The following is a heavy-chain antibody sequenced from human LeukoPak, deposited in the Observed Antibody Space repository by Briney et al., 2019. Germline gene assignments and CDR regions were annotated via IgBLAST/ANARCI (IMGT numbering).Heavy chain of an antibody. V-gene: IGHV4-28*03. CDR3: ARGRKWLPRPSNAFDI. Sequence: MPSETLSLTCAVSGYSISSSNWWGWIRQPPGKGLEWIGYIYYSGSTYYNPSLKSRVTMSVDTSKNQFSLKLSSVTAADTAVYYCARGRKWLPRPSNAFDIWGQGTMVTVSS. D-gene: IGHD5-12*01. CDR2: IYYSGST. J-gene: IGHJ3*02. CDR1: GYSISSSNW.